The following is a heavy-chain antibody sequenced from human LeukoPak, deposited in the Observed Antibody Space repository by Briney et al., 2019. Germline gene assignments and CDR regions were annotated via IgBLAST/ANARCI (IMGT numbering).Heavy chain of an antibody. D-gene: IGHD1-1*01. CDR3: SKKGQADDDGKPD. Sequence: GGSLRLSCAASGFTFSNFGMHWVRQAPGKGLGWVAFIRYGGSNKYYADSVKGRFTISRDNSKNTLYLQMNSLRAEDTAVYYCSKKGQADDDGKPDWGQGTLVTVSP. V-gene: IGHV3-30*02. CDR2: IRYGGSNK. CDR1: GFTFSNFG. J-gene: IGHJ4*02.